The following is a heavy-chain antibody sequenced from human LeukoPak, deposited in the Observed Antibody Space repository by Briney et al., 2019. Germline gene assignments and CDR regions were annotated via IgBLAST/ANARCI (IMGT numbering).Heavy chain of an antibody. CDR3: ARDLTAPGRYNP. D-gene: IGHD2-21*02. V-gene: IGHV3-53*01. J-gene: IGHJ5*02. CDR1: GFTASSNY. CDR2: IHSGGST. Sequence: PGGSLSLSRAASGFTASSNYMSCVPAAPGKGREGVAVIHSGGSTYYADSVKGRFPLSGDNSKNTLYLQMNSLRAVDTPVYYCARDLTAPGRYNPWGQGTLVTVSS.